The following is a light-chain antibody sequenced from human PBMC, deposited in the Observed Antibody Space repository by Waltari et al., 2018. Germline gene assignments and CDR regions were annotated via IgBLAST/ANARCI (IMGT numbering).Light chain of an antibody. CDR3: QQYYNWPYT. V-gene: IGKV3-15*01. J-gene: IGKJ2*01. CDR1: RSVGSS. Sequence: ETTMTQSPATLSVSPGARVTLSCRASRSVGSSLAWYQQIPGQPPRLLIHSASTGATGLPARFSGSGSGTEFTLTISSLQSEDFAVYYCQQYYNWPYTFGQGTKLDIK. CDR2: SAS.